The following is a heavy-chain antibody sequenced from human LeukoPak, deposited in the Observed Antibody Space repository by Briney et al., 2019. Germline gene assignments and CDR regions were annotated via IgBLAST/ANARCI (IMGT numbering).Heavy chain of an antibody. CDR1: GFTFSSFG. J-gene: IGHJ4*02. CDR3: ARAAFNGWCAN. V-gene: IGHV3-33*01. CDR2: IWHVENNE. Sequence: GGSLRLSCAASGFTFSSFGMHWVRQAPAKGMEWVAIIWHVENNEYYDDTVKGQFTISRDNSKNTVYLQMNSLRAEDTAVYYCARAAFNGWCANWGQGTLVSVSS. D-gene: IGHD6-19*01.